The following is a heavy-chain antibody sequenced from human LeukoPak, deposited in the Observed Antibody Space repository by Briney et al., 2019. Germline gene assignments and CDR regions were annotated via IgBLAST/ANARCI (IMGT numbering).Heavy chain of an antibody. D-gene: IGHD6-13*01. CDR3: AKDRGTAARLYFDY. Sequence: GGSLRLSCAASGFTFSSYAMSWVRQVPGKGLEWVSAISGSGGSTYYADSVKGRFTISGDNSRNTLYLQMNSLRAEDTAVYYCAKDRGTAARLYFDYWGQGTLVTVSS. J-gene: IGHJ4*02. CDR2: ISGSGGST. CDR1: GFTFSSYA. V-gene: IGHV3-23*01.